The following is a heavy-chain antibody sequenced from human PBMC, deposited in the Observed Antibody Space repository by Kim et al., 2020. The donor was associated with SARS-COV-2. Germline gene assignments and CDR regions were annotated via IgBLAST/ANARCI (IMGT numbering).Heavy chain of an antibody. J-gene: IGHJ4*02. D-gene: IGHD6-19*01. CDR3: AIRGAVAGNPVYDY. Sequence: SPSLKRRITKSVDTSKDQFSLDLSSVTAADTAVYYCAIRGAVAGNPVYDYWGQGTLVTVSS. V-gene: IGHV4-39*01.